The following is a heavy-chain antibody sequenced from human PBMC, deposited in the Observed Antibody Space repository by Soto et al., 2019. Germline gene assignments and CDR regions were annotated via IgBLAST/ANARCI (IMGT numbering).Heavy chain of an antibody. D-gene: IGHD5-12*01. CDR1: GGSISSGGYY. Sequence: SETLSLTCTVSGGSISSGGYYWSWIRQHPGKGLEWIGYIYYSGSTYYKPSLKSRVTISVDTSKNQFSLKLSSVTAADTAVYYCAGGRWVQLPGYWGQGMLVTVSS. CDR2: IYYSGST. CDR3: AGGRWVQLPGY. J-gene: IGHJ4*02. V-gene: IGHV4-31*03.